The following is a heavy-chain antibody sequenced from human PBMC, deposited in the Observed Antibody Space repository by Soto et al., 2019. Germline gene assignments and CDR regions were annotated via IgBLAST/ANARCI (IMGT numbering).Heavy chain of an antibody. CDR2: IWNDGSNK. CDR1: GFTFSSDA. Sequence: QVQLVESGGGVVQPGRSLRLSCAASGFTFSSDAMHWVRRAPGKGLEWVAFIWNDGSNKYYADSVKGRFIISRDNSENTLYLQMNSLRAEDTAVYFCARDPDGAGYAFHMWGQGTMVTVSS. J-gene: IGHJ3*02. V-gene: IGHV3-33*01. CDR3: ARDPDGAGYAFHM.